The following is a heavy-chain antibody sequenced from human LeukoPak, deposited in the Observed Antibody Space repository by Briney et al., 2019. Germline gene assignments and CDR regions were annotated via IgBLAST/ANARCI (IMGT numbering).Heavy chain of an antibody. D-gene: IGHD6-13*01. V-gene: IGHV4-61*02. J-gene: IGHJ2*01. CDR1: GGSMSSSTYY. CDR3: ARALGSSPPYWYFDL. CDR2: IYTSGST. Sequence: SETLSLTCTVFGGSMSSSTYYWSWIRQPAGKGLEWIGRIYTSGSTNYNPSLKSRVTISVDTSKNQFSLKLSSVTAADTAVYYCARALGSSPPYWYFDLWGRGTLVTVSS.